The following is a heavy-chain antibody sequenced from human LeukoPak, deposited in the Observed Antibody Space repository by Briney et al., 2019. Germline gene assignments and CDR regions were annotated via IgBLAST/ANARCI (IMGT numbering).Heavy chain of an antibody. V-gene: IGHV4-59*12. CDR2: IYHSGST. Sequence: KTSETLSLTCTVSGGSISSYYWSWIRQPPGKGLEWIGYIYHSGSTYYNPSLKSRVTISVDGSKNQFSLKLSSVTAADTAVYYCARTLGYCSSTSCYVGWFDPWGQGTLVTVSS. CDR1: GGSISSYY. J-gene: IGHJ5*02. D-gene: IGHD2-2*01. CDR3: ARTLGYCSSTSCYVGWFDP.